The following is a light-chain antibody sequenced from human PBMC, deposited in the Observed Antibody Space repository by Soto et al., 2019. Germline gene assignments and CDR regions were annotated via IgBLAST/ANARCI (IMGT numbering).Light chain of an antibody. CDR1: SSDVGSYNL. CDR3: GSYAGSNNLV. V-gene: IGLV2-23*01. Sequence: QSALTQPASVSGSPGQSITISCTGTSSDVGSYNLVSWYQHHPGKAPKLMIYEGSKRPSGVSNRFSGSRSGNTASLTISGLQAEDEANYYCGSYAGSNNLVFGAGTKLTVL. CDR2: EGS. J-gene: IGLJ2*01.